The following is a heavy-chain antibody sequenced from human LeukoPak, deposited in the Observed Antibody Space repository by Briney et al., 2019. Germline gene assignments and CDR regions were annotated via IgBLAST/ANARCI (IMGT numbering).Heavy chain of an antibody. V-gene: IGHV1-18*01. CDR2: ISAYNGNT. Sequence: ASVKVSCKASGYTYTSYGISWVRQAPGQGLEWMGWISAYNGNTNYAQKNQGRVTMTTDTSTSTAYMELRSLRSDDTAVYYCVRDREEMATITSDCWGQGTLVTVSS. J-gene: IGHJ4*02. D-gene: IGHD5-24*01. CDR1: GYTYTSYG. CDR3: VRDREEMATITSDC.